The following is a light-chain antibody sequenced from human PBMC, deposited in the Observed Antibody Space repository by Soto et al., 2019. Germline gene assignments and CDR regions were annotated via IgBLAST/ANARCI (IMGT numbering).Light chain of an antibody. Sequence: QSVLTQPPSVSGAPGQRVTISCTGSSSNIGAGYEVHWYQQLPGAAPKLLIYGNNNRPSGVPDRFSGFESGTSASLAITGLQADDEADYYCQSYDSSLNGVVFGGGTKLTVL. CDR1: SSNIGAGYE. CDR3: QSYDSSLNGVV. CDR2: GNN. J-gene: IGLJ2*01. V-gene: IGLV1-40*01.